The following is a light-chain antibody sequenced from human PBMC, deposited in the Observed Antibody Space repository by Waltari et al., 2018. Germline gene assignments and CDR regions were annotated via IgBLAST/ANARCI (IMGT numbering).Light chain of an antibody. CDR3: QTWGTGIQV. V-gene: IGLV4-69*01. J-gene: IGLJ2*01. CDR2: VNSDGSH. Sequence: QLVLTQSPSASASLGASVKLTCTLSRGHSIYAIAWHQQQPEKGPRYLMKVNSDGSHGKGDGIPDRFSGSSSGAERYLTISSLQSEDEADYYCQTWGTGIQVFGGGTKLTVL. CDR1: RGHSIYA.